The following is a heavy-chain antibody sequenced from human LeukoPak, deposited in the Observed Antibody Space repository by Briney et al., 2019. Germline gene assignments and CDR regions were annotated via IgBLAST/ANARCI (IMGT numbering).Heavy chain of an antibody. CDR2: IDLNTGDT. V-gene: IGHV1-2*02. CDR1: GYTFIDYW. J-gene: IGHJ4*02. CDR3: ARDAPHQRFDY. Sequence: GASVKVSCKASGYTFIDYWIHWVRQAPGQGLEWMGRIDLNTGDTTSAQKFQGRVTITRDTSISTVYLDLSGLGSDDTAVSYCARDAPHQRFDYWGQGTLVTVSS.